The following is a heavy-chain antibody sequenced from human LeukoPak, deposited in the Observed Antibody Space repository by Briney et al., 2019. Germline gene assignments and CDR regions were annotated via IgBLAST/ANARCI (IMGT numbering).Heavy chain of an antibody. V-gene: IGHV5-51*01. D-gene: IGHD2-15*01. CDR2: IYPGDSDT. J-gene: IGHJ4*02. Sequence: HGESLKISCKGSGYSFTSYWIGWVRQMPGKGLEWMGIIYPGDSDTRYSPSFQGQVTISADKSISTAYLQWSSLKASDTAMYYCARYCSGGSCYGLFSYWGQGTLVTVSS. CDR1: GYSFTSYW. CDR3: ARYCSGGSCYGLFSY.